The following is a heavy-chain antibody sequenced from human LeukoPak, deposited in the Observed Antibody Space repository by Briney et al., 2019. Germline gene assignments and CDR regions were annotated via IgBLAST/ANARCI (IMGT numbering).Heavy chain of an antibody. CDR3: ARDRTAYYYDSSGYGPFDY. J-gene: IGHJ4*02. V-gene: IGHV1-69*01. Sequence: SVKVSCKASGGTFSSYAISWVRQAPGQGLEWMGGIIPIFGTANYAQKFQGRVTITADESTSTAYMELSSLRSEDTAVYYCARDRTAYYYDSSGYGPFDYWGQGTLVTVSS. CDR2: IIPIFGTA. D-gene: IGHD3-22*01. CDR1: GGTFSSYA.